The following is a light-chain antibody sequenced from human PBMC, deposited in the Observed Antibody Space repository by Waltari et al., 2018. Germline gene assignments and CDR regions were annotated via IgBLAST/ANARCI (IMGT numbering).Light chain of an antibody. Sequence: DIQMPQSPSSLSASVGDRVTITFRANQTITRYLNWYQQKPGKAPRLLIQGASSLQSEVPSRFSGSGSGTDFALTITSLQPEDFATYFCQQSYTTPRTFGQGTTVDIK. J-gene: IGKJ1*01. CDR3: QQSYTTPRT. V-gene: IGKV1-39*01. CDR1: QTITRY. CDR2: GAS.